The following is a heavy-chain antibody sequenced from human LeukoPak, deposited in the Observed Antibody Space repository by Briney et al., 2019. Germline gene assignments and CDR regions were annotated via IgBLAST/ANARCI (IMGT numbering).Heavy chain of an antibody. CDR1: GFTFSTYW. CDR2: IKQDGSEK. Sequence: GGSLRLSCAASGFTFSTYWMSWVRQAPGKGLEWVANIKQDGSEKNYVDSLKGRFTISRDNAKNSLFLQMNSLTAEDRAMYYCVRAYHPGGWFDPWGQGTLVTVSS. D-gene: IGHD2-21*01. V-gene: IGHV3-7*04. J-gene: IGHJ5*02. CDR3: VRAYHPGGWFDP.